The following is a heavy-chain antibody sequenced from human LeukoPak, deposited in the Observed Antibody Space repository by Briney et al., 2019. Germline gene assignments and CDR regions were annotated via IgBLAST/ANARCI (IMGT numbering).Heavy chain of an antibody. D-gene: IGHD6-19*01. V-gene: IGHV3-30*02. CDR2: IRYDGSPK. CDR1: GFTFSSYG. CDR3: AKETTVAGFYPYFDY. Sequence: GGSLRLSCAASGFTFSSYGMHWVRQAPGKGLEWVAFIRYDGSPKYYADSVKGRFAISRDNSKNTLYLQMNSLRAEDTAVYYCAKETTVAGFYPYFDYWGQGTLVTVSS. J-gene: IGHJ4*02.